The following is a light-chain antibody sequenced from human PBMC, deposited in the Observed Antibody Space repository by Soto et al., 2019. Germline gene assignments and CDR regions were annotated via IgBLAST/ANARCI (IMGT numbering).Light chain of an antibody. CDR1: SSDFGGYNY. Sequence: QSALTQPRSVSGSPGQSVTISCTGTSSDFGGYNYVSWYQQHPGKAPKLMIYDVNKRPSGVPDRFSGSKSGNTASLTISGLQAEYEADYYCCSYAVTDVLFGGGTKLTVL. CDR3: CSYAVTDVL. V-gene: IGLV2-11*01. CDR2: DVN. J-gene: IGLJ2*01.